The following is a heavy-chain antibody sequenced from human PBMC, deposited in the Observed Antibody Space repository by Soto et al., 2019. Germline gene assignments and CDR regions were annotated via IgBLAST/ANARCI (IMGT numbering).Heavy chain of an antibody. V-gene: IGHV3-7*01. CDR2: IKQDGSEK. Sequence: GGSLRRSCAASGFTFSSYWMIWVRQSPGKGLEWVANIKQDGSEKYYVDSVKGRFTISRDNAKNSLYLQMNSLRAEDTAVYYCARRGEWIQLLYYFDYWGQGTLVTVSS. J-gene: IGHJ4*02. CDR3: ARRGEWIQLLYYFDY. CDR1: GFTFSSYW. D-gene: IGHD5-18*01.